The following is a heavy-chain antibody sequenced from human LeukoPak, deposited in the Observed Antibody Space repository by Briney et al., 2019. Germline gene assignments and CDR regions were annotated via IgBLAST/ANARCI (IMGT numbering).Heavy chain of an antibody. CDR3: AKNPRSYDSSGYYYPDP. Sequence: GGSLRLSCAASGFTFSSYDMHWVRQAPGKGLEWVAVIWYDGSNKYYADSVKGRFTISRDNSKNTLYLQMNSLRAEDTAVYYCAKNPRSYDSSGYYYPDPWGQGTLVTVSS. CDR1: GFTFSSYD. J-gene: IGHJ5*02. D-gene: IGHD3-22*01. V-gene: IGHV3-33*06. CDR2: IWYDGSNK.